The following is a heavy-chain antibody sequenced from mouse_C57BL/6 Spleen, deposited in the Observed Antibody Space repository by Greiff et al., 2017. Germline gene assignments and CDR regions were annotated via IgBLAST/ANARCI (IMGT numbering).Heavy chain of an antibody. CDR2: IDPENGDT. Sequence: EVQLQQSGAELVRPGASVKLSCTASGFNIKDDYMHWVKQRPEQGLEWIGWIDPENGDTEYASKFQGKATITADTSSNTAYLQLSSLPSEDTAVYYCTTGTTVDYYAMDYWGQGTSVTVSS. J-gene: IGHJ4*01. CDR3: TTGTTVDYYAMDY. V-gene: IGHV14-4*01. D-gene: IGHD1-1*01. CDR1: GFNIKDDY.